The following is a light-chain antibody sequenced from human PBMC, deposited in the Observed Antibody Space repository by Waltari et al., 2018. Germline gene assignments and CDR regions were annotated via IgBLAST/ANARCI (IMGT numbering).Light chain of an antibody. CDR3: QQYGSSPLT. V-gene: IGKV3D-20*01. J-gene: IGKJ4*01. CDR2: DAS. CDR1: QRVCTGY. Sequence: CGASQRVCTGYLAWYQQKPGRAPRLLIYDASSRATGIPDRFSGSGSGTDFTLTISRLEPEDFAVYYCQQYGSSPLTFGGGTKVEIK.